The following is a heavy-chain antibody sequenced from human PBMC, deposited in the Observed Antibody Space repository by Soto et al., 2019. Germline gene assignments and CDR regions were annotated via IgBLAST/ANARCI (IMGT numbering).Heavy chain of an antibody. D-gene: IGHD7-27*01. V-gene: IGHV4-30-4*01. Sequence: PSETLSLTCTVSGGSISSGDFYRSWIRQPPGKGLEWIGYIYYSGSTYYNPSLKSRVTISVDTSKNQFSLKLSSVTAADTAVYYCARDQRGTGGNGTGYWRQGTLVPVSS. J-gene: IGHJ4*02. CDR2: IYYSGST. CDR1: GGSISSGDFY. CDR3: ARDQRGTGGNGTGY.